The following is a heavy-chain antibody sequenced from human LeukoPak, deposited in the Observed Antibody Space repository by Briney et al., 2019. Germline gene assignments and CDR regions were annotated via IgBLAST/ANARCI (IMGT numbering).Heavy chain of an antibody. CDR2: INWDAGSI. V-gene: IGHV3-20*04. D-gene: IGHD1-26*01. CDR3: ARVFSGSFDC. CDR1: GFTFDDYG. Sequence: GGTLRLSCAASGFTFDDYGMSWVRQAPGKGLERVSGINWDAGSIGYADSVKGRFTISRDNAKNSLYLQMNSLRVEDTALYYCARVFSGSFDCWGQGTLVTVSS. J-gene: IGHJ4*02.